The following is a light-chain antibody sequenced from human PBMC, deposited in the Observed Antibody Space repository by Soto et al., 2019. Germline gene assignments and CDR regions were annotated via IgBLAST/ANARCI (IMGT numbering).Light chain of an antibody. V-gene: IGLV4-69*01. CDR1: SGHSNYA. CDR2: VNSDGSH. CDR3: QTWGTGIVV. Sequence: QTVVTQSPSASASLGASVKLTCTLSSGHSNYAIAWHQQQPEKGPRYLMKVNSDGSHSKGDGIPDRFSGSNSGAERYLTISSLQSEDEADYYCQTWGTGIVVFGGGTKLTVL. J-gene: IGLJ2*01.